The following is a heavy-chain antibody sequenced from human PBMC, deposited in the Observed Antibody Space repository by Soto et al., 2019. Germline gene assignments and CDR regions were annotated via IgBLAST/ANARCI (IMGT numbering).Heavy chain of an antibody. J-gene: IGHJ4*02. V-gene: IGHV3-21*01. D-gene: IGHD3-10*01. CDR3: ARFTTYYFGSGSYRFFDS. CDR2: ISSRSSYT. CDR1: GFTFSSYA. Sequence: PGGSLRLSCAASGFTFSSYAMTWVRQAPGKGLEWVSSISSRSSYTYYADSVKGRFTISRDNAKNSLYLQMSSLRAEDTAVYYCARFTTYYFGSGSYRFFDSWGQGTLVTVSS.